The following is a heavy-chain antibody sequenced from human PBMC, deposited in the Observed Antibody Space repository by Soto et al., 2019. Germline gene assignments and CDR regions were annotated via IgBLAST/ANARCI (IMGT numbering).Heavy chain of an antibody. CDR2: ISAYNGNT. CDR1: GYTFTSYG. V-gene: IGHV1-18*04. CDR3: ARDYSAYVWGSYHGFDY. Sequence: ASVKVSCKASGYTFTSYGISWVRQAPGQGLEWMGWISAYNGNTNYAQKLQGRVTMTTDTSTSTAYMELRSLRSDDTAVYYCARDYSAYVWGSYHGFDYWGQGTLVTVSA. D-gene: IGHD3-16*02. J-gene: IGHJ4*02.